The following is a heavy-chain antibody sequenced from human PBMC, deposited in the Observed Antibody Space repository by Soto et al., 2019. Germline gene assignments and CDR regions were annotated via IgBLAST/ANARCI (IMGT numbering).Heavy chain of an antibody. CDR2: IDPSDSYT. Sequence: GESLKISCKGSGYSFTSYWISWVRQMSGKGLEWMGRIDPSDSYTNYSPSFQGHVTISADKSISTAYLQWSSLKASDTAMYYCARHRRSSSDDYYYYYGMDVWGQGTTVTVSS. V-gene: IGHV5-10-1*01. D-gene: IGHD6-6*01. CDR1: GYSFTSYW. J-gene: IGHJ6*02. CDR3: ARHRRSSSDDYYYYYGMDV.